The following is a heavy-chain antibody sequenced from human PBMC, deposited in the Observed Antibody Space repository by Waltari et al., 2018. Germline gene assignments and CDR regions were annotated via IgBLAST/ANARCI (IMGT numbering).Heavy chain of an antibody. D-gene: IGHD3-22*01. J-gene: IGHJ5*02. Sequence: QVQLVESGGGVVPPGRSLSLSCAASGFFFKHYGMHWVRQAPGKGLEWVAVVWFDGSKEFYADSVKGRFIISRDDSNNIVYLQMNALRAEDTAVYHCVRDVDTSSHLNRFDPWGQGTLVTVSS. V-gene: IGHV3-33*01. CDR1: GFFFKHYG. CDR2: VWFDGSKE. CDR3: VRDVDTSSHLNRFDP.